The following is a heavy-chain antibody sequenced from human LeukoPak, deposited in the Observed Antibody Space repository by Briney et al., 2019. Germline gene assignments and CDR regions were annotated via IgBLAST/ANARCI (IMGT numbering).Heavy chain of an antibody. CDR2: IYYSGST. CDR3: ARAPDDSSGYYPLDY. V-gene: IGHV4-59*01. J-gene: IGHJ4*02. Sequence: SETLSLTCTVSGGSISSYYWSWIRQPPGKGLEWIGYIYYSGSTSYNPSLKSRVTISVDTSKNQFSLKLNSVTAADTAVYYCARAPDDSSGYYPLDYWGQGTLVTVSS. CDR1: GGSISSYY. D-gene: IGHD3-22*01.